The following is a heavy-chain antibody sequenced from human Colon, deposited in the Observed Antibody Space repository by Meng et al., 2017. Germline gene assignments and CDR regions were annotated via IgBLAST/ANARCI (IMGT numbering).Heavy chain of an antibody. J-gene: IGHJ3*01. CDR3: TRDLAIAWFYL. D-gene: IGHD3-9*01. CDR1: GYSISSGYH. V-gene: IGHV4-38-2*02. CDR2: IHHTGTT. Sequence: GSLRLSCTVSGYSISSGYHWGWIRQPPGKGLEWIGSIHHTGTTYYNLSLKSRVTILVDTSKNQFSLKMDSVTAADTAVYFCTRDLAIAWFYLWGQGTMVTVSS.